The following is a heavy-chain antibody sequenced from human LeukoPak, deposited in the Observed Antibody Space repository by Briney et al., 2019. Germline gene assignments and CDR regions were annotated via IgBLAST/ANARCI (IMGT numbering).Heavy chain of an antibody. V-gene: IGHV4-59*12. D-gene: IGHD6-13*01. Sequence: SETLSLTCTVSGASISSYYWSWIRQPPGKGLEWIGEIYHSGSTNYNPSLKSRVTISVDKSKNQFSLKLSSVTAADTAVYYCASKIAAAGTLLFDYWGQGTLVTVSS. CDR2: IYHSGST. CDR3: ASKIAAAGTLLFDY. CDR1: GASISSYY. J-gene: IGHJ4*02.